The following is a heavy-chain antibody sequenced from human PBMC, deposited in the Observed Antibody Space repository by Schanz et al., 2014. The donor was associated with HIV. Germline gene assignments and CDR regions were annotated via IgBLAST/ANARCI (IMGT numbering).Heavy chain of an antibody. D-gene: IGHD3-16*01. V-gene: IGHV3-74*01. J-gene: IGHJ6*02. CDR1: GFTFRSYW. Sequence: EVKLVESGGGLVQPGGSLRLSCAASGFTFRSYWMHWVRQVPGKGLVWVSRINSDGRSANYADSVKGRFTISRDNAKNTLILQMNSLRAEDTAGYYCASGVRGHYYYYAMDVWGQGTTVTVSS. CDR2: INSDGRSA. CDR3: ASGVRGHYYYYAMDV.